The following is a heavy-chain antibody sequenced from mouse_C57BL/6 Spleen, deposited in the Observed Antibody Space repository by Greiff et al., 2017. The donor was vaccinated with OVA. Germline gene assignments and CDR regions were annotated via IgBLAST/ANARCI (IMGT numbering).Heavy chain of an antibody. V-gene: IGHV2-2*01. J-gene: IGHJ2*01. CDR1: GFSLTSYG. Sequence: QVQLQQSGPGLVQPSQSLSITCTVSGFSLTSYGVHWVRPSPGKGLEWLGVIWSGGSTDYNAAFISRLSISKDNSKSQVFFKMNSLQADDTAIYYCARSPGNYEYFDYWGQGTTLTVSS. CDR3: ARSPGNYEYFDY. CDR2: IWSGGST. D-gene: IGHD2-1*01.